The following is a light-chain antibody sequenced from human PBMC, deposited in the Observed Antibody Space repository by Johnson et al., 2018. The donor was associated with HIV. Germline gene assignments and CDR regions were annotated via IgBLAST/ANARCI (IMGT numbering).Light chain of an antibody. V-gene: IGLV1-51*01. Sequence: QSVLTQPPSVSAAPGQKVTISCSGSSSNIGNNYVSWYQQLPGTAPKLLIFDTNKRFSGIPDRFSGSKSGTSATLGITGLQTGDEADYYCGTWDSSLSAYVFGTGTKVTVL. CDR1: SSNIGNNY. CDR2: DTN. J-gene: IGLJ1*01. CDR3: GTWDSSLSAYV.